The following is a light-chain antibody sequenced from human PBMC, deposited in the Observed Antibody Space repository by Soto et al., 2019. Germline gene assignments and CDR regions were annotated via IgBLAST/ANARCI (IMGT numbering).Light chain of an antibody. CDR2: AAS. CDR3: QQLNSYPWT. CDR1: QGISSY. Sequence: IQLTQSPSSLSASVGERFTIACRASQGISSYLGWYQQKPGKAPKLLIYAASTLQCGVPSRFSGSGSGTDFTLTISSLQPEDFATYYCQQLNSYPWTFGQGTKVDIK. V-gene: IGKV1-9*01. J-gene: IGKJ1*01.